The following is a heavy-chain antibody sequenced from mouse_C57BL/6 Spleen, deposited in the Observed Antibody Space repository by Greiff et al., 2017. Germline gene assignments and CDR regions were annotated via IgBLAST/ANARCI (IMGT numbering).Heavy chain of an antibody. CDR1: GYTFTSYW. Sequence: QVQLQQPGAELVKPGASVKLSCKASGYTFTSYWLHWVKQRPGQGLEWIGMIHPNSGSTNSNEMLKSKAILTVYKSAITAYMQLSSLTSEDYAVYYCAAYGSSAPLGYWGKGTTLTVSS. J-gene: IGHJ2*01. V-gene: IGHV1-64*01. D-gene: IGHD1-1*01. CDR3: AAYGSSAPLGY. CDR2: IHPNSGST.